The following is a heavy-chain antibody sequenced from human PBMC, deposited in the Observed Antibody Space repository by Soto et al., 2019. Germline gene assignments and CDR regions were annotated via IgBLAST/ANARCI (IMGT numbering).Heavy chain of an antibody. CDR2: IYHTGTT. Sequence: SETLSLTCSVSGGSISSIDYFWSWIRQPPGKGLEWIGFIYHTGTTYYNPSLRSRVTISIDTSKSQFSMRLNSVTAADTAVYYCARVMAAMQNWLDPWGQGTLVTVS. J-gene: IGHJ5*02. CDR1: GGSISSIDYF. D-gene: IGHD2-2*01. V-gene: IGHV4-30-4*01. CDR3: ARVMAAMQNWLDP.